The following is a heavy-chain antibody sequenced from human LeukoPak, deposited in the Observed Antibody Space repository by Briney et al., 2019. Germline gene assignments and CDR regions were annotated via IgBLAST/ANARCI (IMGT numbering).Heavy chain of an antibody. Sequence: VSVTVSCKASGYTFTDYYIHWLRPAPGQGLEWMGWINPNGGGTNYAQKFQGRVTVTRDTSINTAYMELSSLRSDDTALYYFAGGITGGDYWGQGTLVTVSS. CDR2: INPNGGGT. D-gene: IGHD1-14*01. J-gene: IGHJ4*02. CDR1: GYTFTDYY. CDR3: AGGITGGDY. V-gene: IGHV1-2*02.